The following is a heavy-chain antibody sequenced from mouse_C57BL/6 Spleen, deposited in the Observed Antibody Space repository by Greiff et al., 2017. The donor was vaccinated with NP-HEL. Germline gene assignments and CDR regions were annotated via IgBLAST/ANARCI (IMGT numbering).Heavy chain of an antibody. Sequence: EVKVEESGPGLVKPSQSLSLTCSVTGYSITSGYYWNWIRQFPGNKLEWMGYISYDGSNNYNPSLKNRISITRDTSKNQFFLKLNSVTTEDTATYYCARRSLPPGPFDYWGQGTTLTVSS. J-gene: IGHJ2*01. D-gene: IGHD2-1*01. CDR2: ISYDGSN. CDR1: GYSITSGYY. V-gene: IGHV3-6*01. CDR3: ARRSLPPGPFDY.